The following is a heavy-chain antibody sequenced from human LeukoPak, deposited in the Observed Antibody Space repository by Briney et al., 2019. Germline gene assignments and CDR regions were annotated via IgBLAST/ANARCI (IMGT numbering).Heavy chain of an antibody. CDR1: GFTFSSYA. D-gene: IGHD1-26*01. CDR3: ARDGSGTLPFDS. V-gene: IGHV3-23*01. J-gene: IGHJ4*02. Sequence: GGSLRLSCAASGFTFSSYAMSWVRQAPGKGLEWVSAISGSGGSTYYADSVKGRFTISRDNSKNTLYLQMNSLRGDDTAVYYCARDGSGTLPFDSWGQGTLVTVSS. CDR2: ISGSGGST.